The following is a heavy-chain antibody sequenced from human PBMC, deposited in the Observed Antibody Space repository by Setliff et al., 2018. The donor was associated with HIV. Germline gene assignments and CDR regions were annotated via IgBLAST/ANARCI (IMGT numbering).Heavy chain of an antibody. CDR1: GFSFSIYG. CDR2: ISYDERNK. J-gene: IGHJ4*02. V-gene: IGHV3-30*18. Sequence: PGGSLRLSCAASGFSFSIYGMHWVRQAPGKGLEWVAGISYDERNKLYSDSAKGRFTISRDNSKNTLYLQMNSLRAEDTAVYYCAKVSVTSWYGPPFDYWGQGTPVTVSS. D-gene: IGHD6-13*01. CDR3: AKVSVTSWYGPPFDY.